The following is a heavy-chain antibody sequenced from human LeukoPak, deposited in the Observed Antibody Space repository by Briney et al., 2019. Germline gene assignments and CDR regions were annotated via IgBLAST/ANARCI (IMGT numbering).Heavy chain of an antibody. Sequence: SETLSLTCTVSGGSISSHYWIWIRQPPGKGLEWIGYIYYSGSTNYNPSLKSRVTISVDTSKNQFSLKLSSVTAADTAVYYCARDRLYCSSTSCYLNWFDPWGQGTLVTVSS. J-gene: IGHJ5*02. D-gene: IGHD2-2*01. CDR2: IYYSGST. CDR1: GGSISSHY. V-gene: IGHV4-59*11. CDR3: ARDRLYCSSTSCYLNWFDP.